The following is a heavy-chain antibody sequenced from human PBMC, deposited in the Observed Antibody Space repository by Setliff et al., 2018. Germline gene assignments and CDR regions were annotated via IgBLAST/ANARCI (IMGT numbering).Heavy chain of an antibody. CDR2: VYTSGST. J-gene: IGHJ5*01. D-gene: IGHD4-17*01. Sequence: KTSETLSLTCIVSGGSIGHYYWNWIRQPPGKGLEWIGYVYTSGSTNYNPSLKSRVTISVDTSKNQLSLRLTSVTAADTAVYYCARAVNFGDYGDNWFDSWGQGTLVTVSS. CDR1: GGSIGHYY. CDR3: ARAVNFGDYGDNWFDS. V-gene: IGHV4-4*08.